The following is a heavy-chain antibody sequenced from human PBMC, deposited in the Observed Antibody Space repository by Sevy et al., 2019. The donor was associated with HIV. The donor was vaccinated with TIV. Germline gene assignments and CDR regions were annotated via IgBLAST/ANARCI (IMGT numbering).Heavy chain of an antibody. CDR3: AKDLRMIVVVINHNGDFAFDI. CDR1: GFTFSSYA. V-gene: IGHV3-23*01. Sequence: GGSLRLSCAASGFTFSSYAMSWVRQAPGKGLEWVSAISGSGGSTYYADSVKGRFTISRDNSKNTLYLQMNSLRAEDTAVYYCAKDLRMIVVVINHNGDFAFDIWGQGTMVTVSS. J-gene: IGHJ3*02. CDR2: ISGSGGST. D-gene: IGHD3-22*01.